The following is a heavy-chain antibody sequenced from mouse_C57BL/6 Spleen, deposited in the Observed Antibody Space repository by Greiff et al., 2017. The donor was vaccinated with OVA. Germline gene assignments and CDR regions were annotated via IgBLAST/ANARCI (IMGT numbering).Heavy chain of an antibody. Sequence: EVQLQESGPGLVKPSQSLSLTCSVTGYSITSGYYWNWIRQFPGNKLEWMGYISYDGSNNYNPSLKNRISITRDTSKNQFFLKLNSVTTEDTATYYCARRNDGYLTYYYAMDYWGQGTSVTVSS. CDR2: ISYDGSN. D-gene: IGHD2-3*01. V-gene: IGHV3-6*01. CDR3: ARRNDGYLTYYYAMDY. CDR1: GYSITSGYY. J-gene: IGHJ4*01.